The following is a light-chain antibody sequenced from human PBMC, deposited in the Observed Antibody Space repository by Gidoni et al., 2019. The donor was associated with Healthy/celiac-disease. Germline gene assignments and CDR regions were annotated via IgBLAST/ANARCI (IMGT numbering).Light chain of an antibody. CDR3: AAWDDSLNGVV. CDR1: SSNTGSNT. CDR2: SNN. Sequence: QSVLTQPPPPSGTPGQGVTISCSGSSSNTGSNTVNWYQQLPGTAPKLLIYSNNQRPSGVPDRFSGSKSGTSASLAISGLQSEDEADYYCAAWDDSLNGVVFGGGTKLTVL. J-gene: IGLJ2*01. V-gene: IGLV1-44*01.